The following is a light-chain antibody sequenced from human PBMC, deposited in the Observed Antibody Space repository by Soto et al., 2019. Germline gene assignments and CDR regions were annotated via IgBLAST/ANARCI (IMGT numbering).Light chain of an antibody. CDR3: QQSYSAPRT. J-gene: IGKJ1*01. CDR2: AAS. Sequence: DIQMTQSPSSLSASVGDRVTITCRASQSISSYLNWYQQKPGKAPNLLIYAASSLQSGVPSRFSGSGSGTDFTLTINSLQPEDFATYYCQQSYSAPRTFGQGTKVDI. CDR1: QSISSY. V-gene: IGKV1-39*01.